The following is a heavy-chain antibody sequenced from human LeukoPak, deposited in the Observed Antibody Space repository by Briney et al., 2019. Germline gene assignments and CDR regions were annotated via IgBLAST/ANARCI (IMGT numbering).Heavy chain of an antibody. Sequence: SETLSLTCTVSGDSISSYYWSWIRHPPGKGLEWIWYIYHSGSTNNNPSLQSRVTISADTSKDQFSLKLASVTGADTAVYYCATGYSSTWYYFDYWGQGALVTVSS. CDR1: GDSISSYY. J-gene: IGHJ4*02. CDR3: ATGYSSTWYYFDY. V-gene: IGHV4-59*01. D-gene: IGHD6-13*01. CDR2: IYHSGST.